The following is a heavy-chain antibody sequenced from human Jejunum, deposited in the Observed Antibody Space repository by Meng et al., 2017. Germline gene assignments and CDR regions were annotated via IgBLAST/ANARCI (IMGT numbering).Heavy chain of an antibody. Sequence: LSLTCTVSGGSISSGSYYWSRLRQPAGKGLEWVGCSRDKTQSYSIDYAASVKGRFIISRDDSQQSLYLKINSLETDDTAMYYCTRGFCGGGTCYSGLTWGQGILVTVSS. CDR1: GGSISSGSYY. V-gene: IGHV3-72*01. D-gene: IGHD2-21*01. CDR2: SRDKTQSYSI. J-gene: IGHJ1*01. CDR3: TRGFCGGGTCYSGLT.